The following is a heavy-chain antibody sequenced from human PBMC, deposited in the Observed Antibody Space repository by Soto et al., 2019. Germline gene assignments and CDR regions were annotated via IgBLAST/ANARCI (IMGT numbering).Heavy chain of an antibody. V-gene: IGHV4-31*03. Sequence: SETLSLTCSVSGGSISSGGYYWSWIRQHPGKGLEWIGYIYYSGSTYYNPSLKSRVTISVDTSKNQFSLKLSSVTAADTAVYYCARDADAQSGYDYYFDYWGQGTLVTVSS. CDR3: ARDADAQSGYDYYFDY. D-gene: IGHD5-12*01. J-gene: IGHJ4*02. CDR1: GGSISSGGYY. CDR2: IYYSGST.